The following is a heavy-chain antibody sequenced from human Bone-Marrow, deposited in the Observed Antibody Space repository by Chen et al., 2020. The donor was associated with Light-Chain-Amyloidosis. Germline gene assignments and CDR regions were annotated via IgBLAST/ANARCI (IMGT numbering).Heavy chain of an antibody. CDR1: GFTFSSYW. D-gene: IGHD2-2*01. V-gene: IGHV3-74*01. CDR2: INTDGSRP. CDR3: ARDSDCRSTSCYPLGTFDI. J-gene: IGHJ3*02. Sequence: EVQLVESGGGLVQPGGSLRLSCVASGFTFSSYWMHWVRQAPGKGLVWVSRINTDGSRPSYADPVKGRFTISRDNAKNTLFRQMISLRADDTAVYYCARDSDCRSTSCYPLGTFDIWGQGTMVTVSS.